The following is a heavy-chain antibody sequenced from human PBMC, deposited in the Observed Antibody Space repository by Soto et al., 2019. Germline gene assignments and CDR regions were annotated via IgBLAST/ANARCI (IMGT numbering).Heavy chain of an antibody. CDR1: GFSFSGFA. CDR3: ARQVGGTRYDP. CDR2: ISYDEVNR. V-gene: IGHV3-30*04. D-gene: IGHD1-26*01. Sequence: GGSLRLSCEGSGFSFSGFAIHWVRQAPGKGLEWVALISYDEVNRYYADSVRGRFTISRDNSKSTVWLQLNSLRPEDTAIYFCARQVGGTRYDPWGQGTLVTVSS. J-gene: IGHJ5*02.